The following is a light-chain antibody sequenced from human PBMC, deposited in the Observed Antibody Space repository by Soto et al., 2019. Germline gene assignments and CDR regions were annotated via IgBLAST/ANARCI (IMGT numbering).Light chain of an antibody. CDR1: QIISNY. CDR3: QQSHSTPYT. CDR2: ATS. J-gene: IGKJ2*01. Sequence: DIQMTQSPSSLSASVGDRVTITCRASQIISNYLNWYQQKPGKAPKLLIYATSSLQSGVPSSFSGSGSGTDFTLTISSLQPEDFATYYCQQSHSTPYTFCQGTKLEIK. V-gene: IGKV1-39*01.